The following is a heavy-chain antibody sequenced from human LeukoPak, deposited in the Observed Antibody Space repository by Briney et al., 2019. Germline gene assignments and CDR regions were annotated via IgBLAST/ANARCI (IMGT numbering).Heavy chain of an antibody. CDR2: IYYSGST. CDR3: ARTARYSSGWFHYFDY. J-gene: IGHJ4*02. Sequence: SETLSLTCTVSGGSISSSRYYWGWIRQPPGKGLEWIGSIYYSGSTYYNPSLKSRVTISVDTSKNQFSLKLSSVTAADTAVYYCARTARYSSGWFHYFDYWGQGTLVTVSS. CDR1: GGSISSSRYY. D-gene: IGHD6-19*01. V-gene: IGHV4-39*01.